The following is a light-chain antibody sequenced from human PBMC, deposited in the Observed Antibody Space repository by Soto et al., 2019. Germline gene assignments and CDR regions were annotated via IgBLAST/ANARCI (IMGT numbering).Light chain of an antibody. CDR3: QQYGTSPHT. J-gene: IGKJ3*01. CDR2: AAS. CDR1: QSVTSNF. V-gene: IGKV3D-20*01. Sequence: EIVLTQSPATLSLSPGERATLSCGASQSVTSNFLAWYQQKPGLAPRLLIYAASTRATAVPDRFSGSGSGTDFTLTITRLEPEDFAVYVCQQYGTSPHTFGPGTKVDIK.